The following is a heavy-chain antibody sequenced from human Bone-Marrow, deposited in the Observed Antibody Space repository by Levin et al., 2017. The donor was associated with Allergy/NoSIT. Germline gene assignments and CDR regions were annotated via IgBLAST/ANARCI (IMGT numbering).Heavy chain of an antibody. D-gene: IGHD4-17*01. CDR2: LDGSSGKT. CDR1: GFIFADYA. V-gene: IGHV3-23*01. CDR3: AKAGTTVMLDYSYLDV. Sequence: GGSLRLSCTISGFIFADYAMNWVRQAPGRGLEWVSSLDGSSGKTHYADVVKGRFTIPREYSKNTLFLQMNSLRVEDTARYYCAKAGTTVMLDYSYLDVWGEGTAVTVSS. J-gene: IGHJ6*03.